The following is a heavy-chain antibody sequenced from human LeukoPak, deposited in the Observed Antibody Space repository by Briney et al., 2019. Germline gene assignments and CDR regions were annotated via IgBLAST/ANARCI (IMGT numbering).Heavy chain of an antibody. CDR1: GYTFTSYA. J-gene: IGHJ2*01. Sequence: ASVKVSCKASGYTFTSYAMHWVRQAPGQRLEWMGWINAGNGNTKYSQKFQGRVTITADESTSTAYMELSSLRSEDTAVYYCARGRYCSSTSCYTPLGWYFDLWGRGTLVTVSS. D-gene: IGHD2-2*02. CDR2: INAGNGNT. CDR3: ARGRYCSSTSCYTPLGWYFDL. V-gene: IGHV1-3*01.